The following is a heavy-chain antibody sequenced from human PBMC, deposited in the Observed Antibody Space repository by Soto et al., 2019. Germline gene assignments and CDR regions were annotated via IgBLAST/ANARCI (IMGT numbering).Heavy chain of an antibody. D-gene: IGHD3-9*01. CDR1: GGSISSGGYY. V-gene: IGHV4-31*03. CDR3: ARDRSDILTGYYRAPRRGWFDP. CDR2: IYYSGST. Sequence: QVQLQESGPGLVKPSQTLSLTCTVSGGSISSGGYYWSWIRQHPGKGLEWIGYIYYSGSTYYNPSLKSRVTISVDTSKNQFSLKLSSVTAADTAVYYCARDRSDILTGYYRAPRRGWFDPWGQGTLVTVSS. J-gene: IGHJ5*02.